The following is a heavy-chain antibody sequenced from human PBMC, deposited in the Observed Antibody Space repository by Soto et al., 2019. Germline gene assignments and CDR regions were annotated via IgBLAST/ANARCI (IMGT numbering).Heavy chain of an antibody. D-gene: IGHD3-10*01. V-gene: IGHV4-31*03. Sequence: QVQLQESGPGLVKPSQTLSLTCTVSGASISSGGYYWSWIRQHPGKGLEWIGYIYYSGSPHNNPSLKGRVTISLDTYKNPFSLKLSSVTAADTAVYYCARSYYYGSGHDNFDYWGQGTLVTVSS. J-gene: IGHJ4*02. CDR2: IYYSGSP. CDR1: GASISSGGYY. CDR3: ARSYYYGSGHDNFDY.